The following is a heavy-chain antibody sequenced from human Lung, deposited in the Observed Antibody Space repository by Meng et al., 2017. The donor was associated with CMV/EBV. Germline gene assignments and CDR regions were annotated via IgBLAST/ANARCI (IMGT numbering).Heavy chain of an antibody. CDR1: GFTVRNNY. CDR3: AREGYCSSTTCSSYYYYGMDV. V-gene: IGHV3-53*01. Sequence: GESXKISCAASGFTVRNNYMSWVRQAPGKGLEWVSVIYSDGYTYYADSVKGRFTISRDNSKDTLYLQMNSLRAEDTAVYYCAREGYCSSTTCSSYYYYGMDVWGQGXTVTVSS. D-gene: IGHD2-2*01. J-gene: IGHJ6*02. CDR2: IYSDGYT.